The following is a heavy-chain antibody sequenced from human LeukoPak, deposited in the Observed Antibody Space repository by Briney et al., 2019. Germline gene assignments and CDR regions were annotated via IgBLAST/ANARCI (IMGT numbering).Heavy chain of an antibody. CDR1: GYTFTNYY. V-gene: IGHV1-46*01. CDR3: ARDNDSRDPPHLDY. D-gene: IGHD3-16*01. J-gene: IGHJ4*02. Sequence: ASVKVSCKASGYTFTNYYMHWVRQAPGQGLEWMGIINPSGGGTSYAQRFQGRVTMSRDTSTSTVYMELSSLRSEDTAVYYCARDNDSRDPPHLDYWGQGTLVTVSS. CDR2: INPSGGGT.